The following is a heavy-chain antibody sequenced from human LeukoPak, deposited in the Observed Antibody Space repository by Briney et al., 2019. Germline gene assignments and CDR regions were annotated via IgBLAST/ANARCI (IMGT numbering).Heavy chain of an antibody. Sequence: PSETLSLTCTVSGGSISSYTWTWIRQPAGKGLEWIGRMYTRGSTNCNPSLKSRVTMSVDTSKNQFSLELNSVTAADTAFYYCARERQSKYLDYWGQGTLVTVSS. CDR1: GGSISSYT. D-gene: IGHD4-11*01. V-gene: IGHV4-4*07. CDR3: ARERQSKYLDY. J-gene: IGHJ4*02. CDR2: MYTRGST.